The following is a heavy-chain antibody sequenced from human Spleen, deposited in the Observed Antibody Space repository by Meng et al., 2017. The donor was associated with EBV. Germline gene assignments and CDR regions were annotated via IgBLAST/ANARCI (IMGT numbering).Heavy chain of an antibody. V-gene: IGHV1-2*06. CDR2: INPNSGGT. CDR1: GYTFTGYY. J-gene: IGHJ4*02. Sequence: QVQLVESGAEVKKPGASVKVSCKASGYTFTGYYMHWVRRAPGQGLEWMGRINPNSGGTNYAQKFQGRVTMTTDTSISTAYMELSRLTSDDTAVYYCARGGTRTFNNNKTYWGRGTLVTVSS. D-gene: IGHD1/OR15-1a*01. CDR3: ARGGTRTFNNNKTY.